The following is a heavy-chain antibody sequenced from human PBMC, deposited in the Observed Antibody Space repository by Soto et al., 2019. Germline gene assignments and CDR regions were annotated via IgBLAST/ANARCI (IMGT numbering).Heavy chain of an antibody. CDR3: ARGHKEGYSSSWYGSLTAGWSSTYYYYYGMDV. J-gene: IGHJ6*02. V-gene: IGHV4-34*01. Sequence: TLSLTCAVYGGSFSGYYWILIRQPPGKGLEWIGEINHSGSTNYNPSLKSRVTISVDTSRNQFSLKLSSVTAADTAVYYCARGHKEGYSSSWYGSLTAGWSSTYYYYYGMDVWGQGTTVTVSS. CDR2: INHSGST. D-gene: IGHD6-13*01. CDR1: GGSFSGYY.